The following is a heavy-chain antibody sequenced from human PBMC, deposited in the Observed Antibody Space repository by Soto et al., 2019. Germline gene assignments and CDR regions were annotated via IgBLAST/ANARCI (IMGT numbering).Heavy chain of an antibody. CDR3: AKEGKYDMLTGYYFY. CDR1: GFTFSNYA. J-gene: IGHJ4*01. V-gene: IGHV3-23*01. CDR2: ISRSGDST. Sequence: GSLRLSCAASGFTFSNYAMSWVRQGPGKGLEWVSSISRSGDSTYYADSVEGRFTISRDNSKSTLFLQVNSLRAEDTAVYYCAKEGKYDMLTGYYFYWGHGRLVTVSS. D-gene: IGHD3-9*01.